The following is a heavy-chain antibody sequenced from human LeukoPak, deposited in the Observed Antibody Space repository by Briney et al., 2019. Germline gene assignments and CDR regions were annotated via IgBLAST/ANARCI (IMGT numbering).Heavy chain of an antibody. CDR3: TTDTFGARDS. Sequence: GGSLRLSCAAPGYTFSRYWMHWARQGPGKGLVWVSRINEDGSSTSYAESVRGRFTISRDNAKNTLYLQMNSLRAEDAAVYYCTTDTFGARDSWGQGTLVTVSS. CDR2: INEDGSST. J-gene: IGHJ4*02. D-gene: IGHD3-10*01. V-gene: IGHV3-74*01. CDR1: GYTFSRYW.